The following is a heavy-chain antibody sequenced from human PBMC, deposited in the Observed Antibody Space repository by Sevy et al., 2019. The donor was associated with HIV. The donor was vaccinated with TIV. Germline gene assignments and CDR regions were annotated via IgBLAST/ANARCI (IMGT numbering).Heavy chain of an antibody. CDR3: AREGVLIGGAIVSYGMDV. Sequence: GGSLRLSCAASGFSVSTNYMSWVRQAPGKGLEWVSAIYSGGNTYYADSVKGRFTISRDDSKNTLFLQMNSLGVDDTAVYYCAREGVLIGGAIVSYGMDVWGQGTTVTVSS. V-gene: IGHV3-53*05. CDR2: IYSGGNT. D-gene: IGHD3-16*02. CDR1: GFSVSTNY. J-gene: IGHJ6*02.